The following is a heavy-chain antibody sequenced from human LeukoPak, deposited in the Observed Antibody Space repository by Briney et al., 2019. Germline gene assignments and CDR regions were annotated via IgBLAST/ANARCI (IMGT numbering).Heavy chain of an antibody. CDR3: ARGTSSSGYYSFDF. CDR2: ISGSSGYI. CDR1: GFTFSSYT. J-gene: IGHJ4*02. Sequence: GGSLRLSCATSGFTFSSYTMNWVRQAPGKGLEWVSSISGSSGYIYYADSVKGRFTISRDNAKNSLYLQMNGLRAEDTAMYYCARGTSSSGYYSFDFWGQGTLVTVSS. V-gene: IGHV3-21*01. D-gene: IGHD3-22*01.